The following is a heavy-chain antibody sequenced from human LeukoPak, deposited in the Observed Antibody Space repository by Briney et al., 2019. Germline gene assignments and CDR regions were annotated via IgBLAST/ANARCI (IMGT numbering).Heavy chain of an antibody. CDR3: ARDSSNWFDP. CDR1: GGSISSYY. D-gene: IGHD6-6*01. Sequence: SETLSLTCTVSGGSISSYYWSWIRQPPGKGLEWIGYIYYSGSTNYNPSLKSRVTISVDTSKDQFSLKLSSVTAADTAVYYCARDSSNWFDPWGQGTLVTVSS. CDR2: IYYSGST. V-gene: IGHV4-59*01. J-gene: IGHJ5*02.